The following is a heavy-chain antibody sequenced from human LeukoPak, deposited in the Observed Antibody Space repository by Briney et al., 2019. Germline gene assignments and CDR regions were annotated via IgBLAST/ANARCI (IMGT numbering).Heavy chain of an antibody. CDR1: GGSISSSSYY. CDR3: ARHFCGSGSYANH. CDR2: IYYSGST. V-gene: IGHV4-39*01. Sequence: SETLSLTCTVSGGSISSSSYYWGWIRQPPGTGLEWIGSIYYSGSTYYNPSLKSRVTISVDTSKNQFSLKLSSVTAADTAVYYCARHFCGSGSYANHWGQGTLVTVSS. J-gene: IGHJ5*02. D-gene: IGHD3-10*01.